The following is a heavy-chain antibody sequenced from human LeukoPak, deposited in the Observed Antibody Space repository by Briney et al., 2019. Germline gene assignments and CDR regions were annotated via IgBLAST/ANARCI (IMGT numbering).Heavy chain of an antibody. V-gene: IGHV3-9*01. J-gene: IGHJ5*02. Sequence: GGSLRLSCAASGFTFDDYAMHWVRQAPGKGLEGVSGISWNSGSIGYADSVKGRFTISRDNAKNSLYLQMNSLRAEDTALYYCAKDMTRGLWFGELTSWGQGTLVTVSS. D-gene: IGHD3-10*01. CDR2: ISWNSGSI. CDR1: GFTFDDYA. CDR3: AKDMTRGLWFGELTS.